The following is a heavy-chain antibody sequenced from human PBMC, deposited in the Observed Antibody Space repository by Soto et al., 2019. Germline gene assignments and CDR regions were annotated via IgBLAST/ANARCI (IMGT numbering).Heavy chain of an antibody. J-gene: IGHJ4*02. D-gene: IGHD3-10*01. V-gene: IGHV3-53*01. CDR2: IYSGGYT. CDR3: GAHPGGGGY. Sequence: EVQLVESGGGLIQPGGSLRLSCAVSGFTVSNNYMSWVRQAPGKGLEGVSVIYSGGYTAYGDSVKGRFTISRDNSKTHPNPQRTTRGPADPAVYYGGAHPGGGGYWGQGTLVTVSS. CDR1: GFTVSNNY.